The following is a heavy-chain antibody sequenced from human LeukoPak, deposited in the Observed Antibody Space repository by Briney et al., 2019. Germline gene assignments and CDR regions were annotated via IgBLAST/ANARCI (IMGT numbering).Heavy chain of an antibody. CDR1: GGTFSSYA. Sequence: ASVKVSCKASGGTFSSYAISWVRQAPGQGLEWMGGIIPIFGTAYYAQKFQGRVTITADESTSTAYMELSSLRSEDTAVYYCAREGGYRHKTASITIFGVVTEPFDYWGQGTLVTVSS. J-gene: IGHJ4*02. CDR3: AREGGYRHKTASITIFGVVTEPFDY. D-gene: IGHD3-3*01. CDR2: IIPIFGTA. V-gene: IGHV1-69*01.